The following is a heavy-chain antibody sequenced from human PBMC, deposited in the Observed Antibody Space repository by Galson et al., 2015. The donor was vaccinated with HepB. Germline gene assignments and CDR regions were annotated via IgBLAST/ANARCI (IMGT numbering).Heavy chain of an antibody. CDR2: TYYRSKWYN. CDR3: ARQDHYDSSGYYDAFDV. CDR1: GDSVSSNSAA. D-gene: IGHD3-22*01. Sequence: CAISGDSVSSNSAAWNWIRQSPSRGLEWLGRTYYRSKWYNDYAVSVKSRITINPDTSKNQFSLKLSSVTAADTAVYYCARQDHYDSSGYYDAFDVWGQGTAVTVSS. V-gene: IGHV6-1*01. J-gene: IGHJ3*01.